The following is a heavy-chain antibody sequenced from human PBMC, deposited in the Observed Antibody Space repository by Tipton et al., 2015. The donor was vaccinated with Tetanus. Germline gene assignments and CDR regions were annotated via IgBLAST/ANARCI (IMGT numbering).Heavy chain of an antibody. J-gene: IGHJ3*02. D-gene: IGHD3-16*01. Sequence: TLSLTCSVSGGSISSSDHYWGWIRQHPGKGLEWIGYIFYIGTTYYNPSLKSRVTISEDTSKNQFSLNLSSVTAADTAMYYCATGDSYGFAVFDIWGPGTMVTVSS. V-gene: IGHV4-31*03. CDR1: GGSISSSDHY. CDR3: ATGDSYGFAVFDI. CDR2: IFYIGTT.